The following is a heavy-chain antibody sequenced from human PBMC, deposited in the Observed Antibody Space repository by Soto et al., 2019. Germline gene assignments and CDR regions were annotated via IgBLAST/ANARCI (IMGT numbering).Heavy chain of an antibody. Sequence: PSETLSLTCTVSGGSVSSGSYYWSWIRQPPGKGLEWIGYIYYSGSTNYNPSLKSRVTISVDTSKNQFSLKLSSVTAADTAVYYCARDTSTTWFQGLFDYWGQGTLVTV. J-gene: IGHJ4*02. V-gene: IGHV4-61*01. D-gene: IGHD1-7*01. CDR1: GGSVSSGSYY. CDR2: IYYSGST. CDR3: ARDTSTTWFQGLFDY.